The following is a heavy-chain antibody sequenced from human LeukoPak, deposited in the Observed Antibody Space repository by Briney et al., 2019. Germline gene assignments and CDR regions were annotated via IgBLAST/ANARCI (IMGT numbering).Heavy chain of an antibody. V-gene: IGHV3-23*01. D-gene: IGHD3/OR15-3a*01. Sequence: GGSLRFSGAAPGLTFRSHDLSWFGQAPGKGLGWVSGISASGDSTFYADSVKGRFTISRDNSKNTLYLQMNGLRVEDTAVYYCVREGPRGLAFDIWGQGTMVTVSS. CDR3: VREGPRGLAFDI. CDR2: ISASGDST. CDR1: GLTFRSHD. J-gene: IGHJ3*02.